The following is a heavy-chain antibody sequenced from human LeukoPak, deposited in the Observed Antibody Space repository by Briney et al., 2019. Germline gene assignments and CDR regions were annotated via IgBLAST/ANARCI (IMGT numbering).Heavy chain of an antibody. Sequence: SMKVSCEACGGTFSTFSINWVLQAPGQGLELMGGRIPLSGTPHYAQKFQDRLTVTADESTSTAYMELGSLRSEDTAVYYCVTIKPGQTVSYSDWYFDLWGRGTLVTVSS. D-gene: IGHD3-10*01. V-gene: IGHV1-69*01. CDR2: RIPLSGTP. J-gene: IGHJ2*01. CDR3: VTIKPGQTVSYSDWYFDL. CDR1: GGTFSTFS.